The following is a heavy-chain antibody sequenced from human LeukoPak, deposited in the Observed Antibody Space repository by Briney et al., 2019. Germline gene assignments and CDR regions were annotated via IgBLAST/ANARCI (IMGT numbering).Heavy chain of an antibody. D-gene: IGHD3-22*01. CDR3: ATDWVIVVGNSDY. CDR2: ISGSGGST. J-gene: IGHJ4*02. Sequence: PGGSLRLSCAASGFTFSSYAMSWVRQAPGKGLEWVSAISGSGGSTYYADSVKGRFTISRDNSKNTLYLQMNSLRAEDTAVYYCATDWVIVVGNSDYWGQGTLVTVSS. CDR1: GFTFSSYA. V-gene: IGHV3-23*01.